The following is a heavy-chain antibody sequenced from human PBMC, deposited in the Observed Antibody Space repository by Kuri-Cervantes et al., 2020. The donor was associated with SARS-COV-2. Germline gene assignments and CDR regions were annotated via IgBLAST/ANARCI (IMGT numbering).Heavy chain of an antibody. CDR3: ANLGWGAAPPEY. CDR1: GFTFSTYA. D-gene: IGHD6-6*01. V-gene: IGHV3-23*01. Sequence: GGSLRLSCAASGFTFSTYAMSWVRQAPGKGLQWVSCISGSGDNTYYADSVKGRFTISRDNSKNTLYLQMNSLGAEDTAMYYCANLGWGAAPPEYWGQGNPV. J-gene: IGHJ4*01. CDR2: ISGSGDNT.